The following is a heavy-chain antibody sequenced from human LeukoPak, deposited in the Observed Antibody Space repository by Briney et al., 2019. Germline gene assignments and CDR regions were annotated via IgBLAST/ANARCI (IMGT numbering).Heavy chain of an antibody. CDR3: ARGGKYSTSSPDY. CDR1: GFTLSSYW. V-gene: IGHV3-74*01. D-gene: IGHD6-6*01. Sequence: GGSLRLSCAASGFTLSSYWMHCVRQAPGKGLVWVSRINSDGRGTSYTDSVKGRFTISRDNAKNTLYLQMNSLRAEDTAVYYCARGGKYSTSSPDYWGQGTLVTVSS. J-gene: IGHJ4*02. CDR2: INSDGRGT.